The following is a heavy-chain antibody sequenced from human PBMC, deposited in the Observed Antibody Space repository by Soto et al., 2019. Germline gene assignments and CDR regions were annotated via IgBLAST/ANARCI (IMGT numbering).Heavy chain of an antibody. Sequence: QAQLVESGGGVVQPGRSLRLSCAASGFTFSSYGMHWVRQAPGTGLGWVAVVSYDGGLQHYADSVKGRFTISRDNSKNMVHLKRNSLMAVDRAVYYGVADRGCGNASVPCSWGQGTLVSVSS. J-gene: IGHJ4*02. D-gene: IGHD3-10*01. CDR1: GFTFSSYG. CDR3: VADRGCGNASVPCS. V-gene: IGHV3-30*03. CDR2: VSYDGGLQ.